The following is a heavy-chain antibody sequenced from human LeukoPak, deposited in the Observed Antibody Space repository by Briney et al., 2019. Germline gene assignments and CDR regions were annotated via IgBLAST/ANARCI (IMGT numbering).Heavy chain of an antibody. CDR1: GFTFSSYS. CDR3: ARDYRGYSYGYFGY. CDR2: ISSSSSTI. D-gene: IGHD5-18*01. Sequence: GGSLRLSCAASGFTFSSYSMNLVRQAPGKGLEWVSYISSSSSTIYYADSVKGRFTISRDNAKNSLYLQMNSLRAEDTAVYYCARDYRGYSYGYFGYWGQGTLVTVSS. V-gene: IGHV3-48*01. J-gene: IGHJ4*02.